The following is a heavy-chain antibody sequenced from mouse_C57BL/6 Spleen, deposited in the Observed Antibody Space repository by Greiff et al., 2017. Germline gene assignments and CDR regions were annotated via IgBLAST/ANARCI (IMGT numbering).Heavy chain of an antibody. CDR1: GFTFSSYT. CDR3: ARHKEAWFAY. CDR2: ISGGGGNT. V-gene: IGHV5-9*01. Sequence: EVKVVESGGGLVKPGGSLKLSCAASGFTFSSYTMSWVRQTPEKRLEWVATISGGGGNTYYPDSVKGRFTISRDNAKNTLYLQMSSLRSEDTALYYCARHKEAWFAYWGQGTLVTVSA. J-gene: IGHJ3*01.